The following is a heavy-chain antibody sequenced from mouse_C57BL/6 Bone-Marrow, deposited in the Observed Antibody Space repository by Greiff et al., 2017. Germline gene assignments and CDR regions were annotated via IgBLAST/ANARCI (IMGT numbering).Heavy chain of an antibody. V-gene: IGHV1-72*01. CDR2: IDPNSGGT. CDR3: ARYYSNYPYAMDY. Sequence: VKLMESGAELVKPGASVKLSCKASGYTFTSYWMHWVKQRPGRGLEWIGRIDPNSGGTKYNEKFKSKATLTVDKPSSTAYMQLSSLTSEDSAVYYCARYYSNYPYAMDYWGQGTSVTVSS. D-gene: IGHD2-5*01. J-gene: IGHJ4*01. CDR1: GYTFTSYW.